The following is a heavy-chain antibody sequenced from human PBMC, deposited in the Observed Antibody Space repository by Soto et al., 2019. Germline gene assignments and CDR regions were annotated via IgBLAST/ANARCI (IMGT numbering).Heavy chain of an antibody. CDR2: IYYSGST. Sequence: QLQLQESGPGLVKPSETLSLTCTVSGGSISSSSYYWGWIRQPPGKGLEWIGSIYYSGSTYYNPSLKSRVTISVDTSKNQFSLKLSSVTAADTAVYYCARQGGSSWYESAFDIWGQGTMVTVSS. V-gene: IGHV4-39*01. D-gene: IGHD6-13*01. J-gene: IGHJ3*02. CDR1: GGSISSSSYY. CDR3: ARQGGSSWYESAFDI.